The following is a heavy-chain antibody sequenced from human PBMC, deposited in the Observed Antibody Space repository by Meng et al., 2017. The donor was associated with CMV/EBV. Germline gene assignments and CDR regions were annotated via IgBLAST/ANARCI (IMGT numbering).Heavy chain of an antibody. CDR1: GLTFDDYG. Sequence: GESLKISCAASGLTFDDYGMSWVRQAPGKGLEWVSGINWNGGSTGYADSVKGRFTISRDNAKNSLYLQMNSLRAEDTALYYCARVRGGNSGWFDPWGQGTLVTVSS. D-gene: IGHD4-23*01. V-gene: IGHV3-20*04. CDR3: ARVRGGNSGWFDP. CDR2: INWNGGST. J-gene: IGHJ5*02.